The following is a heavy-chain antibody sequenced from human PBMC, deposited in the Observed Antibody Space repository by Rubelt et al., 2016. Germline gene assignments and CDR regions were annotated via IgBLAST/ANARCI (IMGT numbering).Heavy chain of an antibody. CDR1: SASIYSYY. D-gene: IGHD4-17*01. V-gene: IGHV4-59*04. Sequence: QVQLQESGPGLVKPSETLSLTCTVSSASIYSYYWGWIRQAPGKGLEWIGSFYYGGSTSYNPSPQSRVTISGDTSKNKLSLKVTSGTAADTAVYFCARRTNYGENVGYLWGQGTLVTVSS. J-gene: IGHJ5*02. CDR2: FYYGGST. CDR3: ARRTNYGENVGYL.